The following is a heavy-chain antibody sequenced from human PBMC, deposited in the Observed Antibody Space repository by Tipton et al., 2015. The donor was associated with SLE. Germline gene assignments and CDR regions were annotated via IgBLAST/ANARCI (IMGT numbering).Heavy chain of an antibody. D-gene: IGHD1-1*01. CDR1: GGSLSSGDYS. J-gene: IGHJ6*03. CDR3: ARVPAVCYSCVYV. CDR2: IFHSGSA. Sequence: LRLSWTVSGGSLSSGDYSWSWVRQPPGKGLEWIGHIFHSGSAYYNPSLKSRVTMSVDRSKNQFSLKLSSVTAADTAVYYCARVPAVCYSCVYVWGKGTAVTVSS. V-gene: IGHV4-30-2*02.